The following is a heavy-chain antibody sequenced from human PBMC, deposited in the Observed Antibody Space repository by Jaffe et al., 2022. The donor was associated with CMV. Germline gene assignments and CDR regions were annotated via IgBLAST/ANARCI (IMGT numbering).Heavy chain of an antibody. V-gene: IGHV3-64D*06. D-gene: IGHD3-22*01. CDR2: ISSNGGST. CDR3: VKDSSGYFVIFDY. CDR1: GFTFSSYA. Sequence: EVQLVESGGGLVQPGGSLRLSCSASGFTFSSYAMHWVRQAPGKGLEYVSAISSNGGSTYYADSVKGRFTISRDNSKNTLYLQMSSLRAEDTAVYYCVKDSSGYFVIFDYWGQGTLVTVSS. J-gene: IGHJ4*02.